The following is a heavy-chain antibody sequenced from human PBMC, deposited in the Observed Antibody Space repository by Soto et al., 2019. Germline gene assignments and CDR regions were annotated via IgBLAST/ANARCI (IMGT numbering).Heavy chain of an antibody. CDR2: IYPGDSDT. Sequence: GESLKISCKGSGYSFTSYWIGWVRQMPGKGLEWMGIIYPGDSDTRYSPSFQGQVTISADKSISTAYLQWSSLKASDTAMYYCARLVRLYCSSTSCYEKDYYYGMDVWGQGTTVTVSS. CDR1: GYSFTSYW. D-gene: IGHD2-2*01. CDR3: ARLVRLYCSSTSCYEKDYYYGMDV. V-gene: IGHV5-51*01. J-gene: IGHJ6*02.